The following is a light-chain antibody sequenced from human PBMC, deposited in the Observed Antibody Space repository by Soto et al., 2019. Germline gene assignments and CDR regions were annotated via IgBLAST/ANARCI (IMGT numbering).Light chain of an antibody. Sequence: QSALTQPASVSGSPGQSITISCTGTSSDVGGYNYVSWYQQHPGKAPKLMIYEDSNRPSGVSNRCSGSKSGNTASLTISGLQAEDEADYYCSSYTSSSTLVFCGGTRLTVL. CDR3: SSYTSSSTLV. CDR2: EDS. CDR1: SSDVGGYNY. V-gene: IGLV2-14*01. J-gene: IGLJ2*01.